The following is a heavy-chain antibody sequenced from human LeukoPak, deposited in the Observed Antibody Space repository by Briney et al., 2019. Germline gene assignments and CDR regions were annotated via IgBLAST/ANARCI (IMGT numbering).Heavy chain of an antibody. CDR3: AKDGLRFLAYFDY. CDR2: ISGSGGST. D-gene: IGHD3-3*01. V-gene: IGHV3-23*01. Sequence: GGSLRLSCAASGFTFSSYAMSWVRQAPGKGLEGVSAISGSGGSTYYADSVKGRFTISRDNSKNTLYLQMNSLRAEDTAVYYCAKDGLRFLAYFDYWGQGTLVTVSS. J-gene: IGHJ4*02. CDR1: GFTFSSYA.